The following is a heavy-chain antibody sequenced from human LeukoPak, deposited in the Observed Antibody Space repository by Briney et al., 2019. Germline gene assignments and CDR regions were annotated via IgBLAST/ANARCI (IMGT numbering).Heavy chain of an antibody. Sequence: ASVKVSCKASGGTFSSYAISWVRQAPGQGLEWMGGIIPIFGTANFAQKFQGRVTITADESTSTAYMELSSLRSEGTAVYYCARGDPFTVTTAYYGMDVWGQGTTVTVSS. V-gene: IGHV1-69*13. J-gene: IGHJ6*02. CDR3: ARGDPFTVTTAYYGMDV. CDR1: GGTFSSYA. CDR2: IIPIFGTA. D-gene: IGHD4-17*01.